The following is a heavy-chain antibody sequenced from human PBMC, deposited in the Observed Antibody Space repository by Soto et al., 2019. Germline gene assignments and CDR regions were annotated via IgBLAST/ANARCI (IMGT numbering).Heavy chain of an antibody. D-gene: IGHD5-12*01. Sequence: QVQLQQWGAGLLKPSETLSLTCTVNGGSLTGDYWSWIRQPPGKGLEWIGEVKDGGSTNYSPSLRGRVSISADTSKNHFSLRLNSVTAADTAVYFCARGQEGIVATHWSQGALVTVSS. CDR1: GGSLTGDY. V-gene: IGHV4-34*01. CDR3: ARGQEGIVATH. CDR2: VKDGGST. J-gene: IGHJ4*02.